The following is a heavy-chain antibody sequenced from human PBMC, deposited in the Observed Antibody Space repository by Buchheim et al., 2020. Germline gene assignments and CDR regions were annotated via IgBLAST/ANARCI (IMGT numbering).Heavy chain of an antibody. V-gene: IGHV3-74*01. CDR3: ARGYDSSGYLDQ. J-gene: IGHJ4*01. CDR2: INSDGTST. CDR1: GFTFNKYW. Sequence: EVQLVESGGGLVQPGGSLRLSCAASGFTFNKYWMHWVRQAPGKGLVWVSRINSDGTSTTYADSVKGRFTISHDNAKNTLYLPMNSLRAEDTAVYYCARGYDSSGYLDQWGHGIL. D-gene: IGHD3-22*01.